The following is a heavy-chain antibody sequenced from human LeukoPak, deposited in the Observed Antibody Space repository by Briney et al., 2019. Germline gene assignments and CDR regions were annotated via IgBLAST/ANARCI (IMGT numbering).Heavy chain of an antibody. CDR1: GGSFSGYY. V-gene: IGHV4-34*01. D-gene: IGHD1-26*01. CDR3: ARGGGSGSYYWY. Sequence: SETLSLTCAVYGGSFSGYYWSWIRQPPGKGLEWIGEINHSGSTNYNPSLKSRVTISVDTSKNQFSLKLSPVTAADTAVYYCARGGGSGSYYWYWGQGTLVTVSS. J-gene: IGHJ4*02. CDR2: INHSGST.